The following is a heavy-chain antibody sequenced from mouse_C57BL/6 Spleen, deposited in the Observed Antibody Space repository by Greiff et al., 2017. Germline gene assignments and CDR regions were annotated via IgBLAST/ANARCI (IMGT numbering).Heavy chain of an antibody. CDR1: GYTFTSYW. Sequence: VQLQQSGAELVMPGASVKLSCKASGYTFTSYWMHWVKQRPGQGLEWIGEIDPSDGYTNYNQKFKGKSTLTVDKSSSTAYMQLSSLTSEDSAVYYCARSGTAQATMDYWGQGTSVTVSS. D-gene: IGHD3-2*02. CDR2: IDPSDGYT. J-gene: IGHJ4*01. V-gene: IGHV1-69*01. CDR3: ARSGTAQATMDY.